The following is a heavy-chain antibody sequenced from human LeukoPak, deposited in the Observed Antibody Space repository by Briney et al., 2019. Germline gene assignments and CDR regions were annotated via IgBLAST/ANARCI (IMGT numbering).Heavy chain of an antibody. V-gene: IGHV3-30*04. CDR2: ISYDGSNK. CDR3: ARGPAYYDSSGPLDY. CDR1: GFTFSSYA. J-gene: IGHJ4*02. D-gene: IGHD3-22*01. Sequence: PGGSLRLSCAASGFTFSSYAMHWVRQAPGKGLEWVAVISYDGSNKYYADSVKGRFIISRDNSKNTLYLQMNSLRAEDTAVYYCARGPAYYDSSGPLDYWGRGTLVTVSS.